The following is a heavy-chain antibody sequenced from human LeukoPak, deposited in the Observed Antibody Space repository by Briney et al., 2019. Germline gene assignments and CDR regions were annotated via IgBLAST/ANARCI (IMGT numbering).Heavy chain of an antibody. D-gene: IGHD2-2*01. Sequence: SVKVSCKASGGTFSSYAISWVRQAPGQGLEWMGGIIPIFGTAHYAQKFQGRVTITADESTSTAYMELSSLRSEDTAVYYCARVATPRYCSTTSCYWKGRFDPWGQGTLVTVSS. J-gene: IGHJ5*02. V-gene: IGHV1-69*13. CDR3: ARVATPRYCSTTSCYWKGRFDP. CDR1: GGTFSSYA. CDR2: IIPIFGTA.